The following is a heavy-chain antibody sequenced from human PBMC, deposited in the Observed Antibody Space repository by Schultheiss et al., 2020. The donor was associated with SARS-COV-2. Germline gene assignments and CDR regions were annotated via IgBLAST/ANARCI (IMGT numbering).Heavy chain of an antibody. CDR2: ISSSSSYT. D-gene: IGHD4-17*01. V-gene: IGHV3-11*06. CDR3: ARNPYGDYGMDV. J-gene: IGHJ6*02. Sequence: GESLKISCAASGFTFDDYAMHWVRQAPGKGLEWVSYISSSSSYTNYADSVKGRFTISRDNSKNTLYLQMNSLRAEDTAVYYCARNPYGDYGMDVWGQGTTVTVSS. CDR1: GFTFDDYA.